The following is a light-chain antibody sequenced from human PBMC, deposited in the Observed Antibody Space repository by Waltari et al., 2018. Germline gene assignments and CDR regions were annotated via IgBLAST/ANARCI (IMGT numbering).Light chain of an antibody. CDR2: AAS. Sequence: ALTQSPGPLSLSPGERAPLACRASQSIGKYLVWYQQRPGQAPRLLIYAASTRATGIPDRFSGSGYGTDFSLTISRLEPEDFAVYYCQNHERLPATFGQGTKVEIK. CDR3: QNHERLPAT. CDR1: QSIGKY. J-gene: IGKJ1*01. V-gene: IGKV3-20*01.